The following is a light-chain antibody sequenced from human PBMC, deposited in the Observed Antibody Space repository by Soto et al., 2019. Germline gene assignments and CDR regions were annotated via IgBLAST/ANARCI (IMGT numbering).Light chain of an antibody. Sequence: DIVMTQSPLSLPVTPGEPASISCRSSQSLLHSNGYNYLDWYLQKPGQSPQLLIYLGSNRASGVPDRFSGSGSGTDFTLKISRVEAEDVGVYYCMQLLQNWTFGKGTKVDI. CDR3: MQLLQNWT. CDR1: QSLLHSNGYNY. J-gene: IGKJ1*01. V-gene: IGKV2-28*01. CDR2: LGS.